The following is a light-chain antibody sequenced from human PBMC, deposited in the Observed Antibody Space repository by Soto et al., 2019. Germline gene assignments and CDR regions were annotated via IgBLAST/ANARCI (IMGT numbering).Light chain of an antibody. Sequence: QSVLTQPASVSGSPGQSITISCTGTSSDIGGYYYVSWYQHHPGRAPKLLIYQVTSRPSGVSNRFSGSKSGNTASLTISGLQADDEADYYCCSFTSSNTHVFGTGTKVTVL. CDR1: SSDIGGYYY. V-gene: IGLV2-14*01. CDR3: CSFTSSNTHV. CDR2: QVT. J-gene: IGLJ1*01.